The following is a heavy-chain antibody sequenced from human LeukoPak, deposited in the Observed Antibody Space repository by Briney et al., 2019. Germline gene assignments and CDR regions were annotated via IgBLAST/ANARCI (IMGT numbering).Heavy chain of an antibody. CDR1: GFTVITND. Sequence: SVGCLRLSCAASGFTVITNDMTWVRQAPGKGLEWVSVLYSDGNTKYADSVQGRFTISRDNSKNTLYLEMNSLSPDDTAVYYCARGVEPLAANTLAYWGQGTLVTVSS. V-gene: IGHV3-53*01. J-gene: IGHJ4*02. D-gene: IGHD1-14*01. CDR2: LYSDGNT. CDR3: ARGVEPLAANTLAY.